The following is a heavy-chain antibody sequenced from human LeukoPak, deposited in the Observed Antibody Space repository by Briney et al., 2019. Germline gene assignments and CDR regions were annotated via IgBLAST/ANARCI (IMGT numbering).Heavy chain of an antibody. CDR2: IRSSSSYI. D-gene: IGHD1-7*01. Sequence: GGSLRLSCAASGFSFNNYNMNWVRQAPGKGLEWVSSIRSSSSYIYYADSVKGRFTISRDNAKNSLYLQMNSLRAEDTAVYYCARAHNWKYGSFDFWGQGTLVTVSS. J-gene: IGHJ4*02. V-gene: IGHV3-21*01. CDR3: ARAHNWKYGSFDF. CDR1: GFSFNNYN.